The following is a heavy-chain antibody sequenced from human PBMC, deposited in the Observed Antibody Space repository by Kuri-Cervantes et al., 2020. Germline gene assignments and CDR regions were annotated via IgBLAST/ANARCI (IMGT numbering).Heavy chain of an antibody. J-gene: IGHJ4*02. CDR2: LYHSGSS. Sequence: SETLSLTCAISNYSISSGSYWGWIRQPPGKGLEWIGTLYHSGSSSYNPSLKSRVTISVDTSKNQVSLSLRSVTAADTAVYYCATYEIGQGGRGDWGQGTLVTVSS. D-gene: IGHD3-16*01. V-gene: IGHV4-38-2*01. CDR1: NYSISSGSY. CDR3: ATYEIGQGGRGD.